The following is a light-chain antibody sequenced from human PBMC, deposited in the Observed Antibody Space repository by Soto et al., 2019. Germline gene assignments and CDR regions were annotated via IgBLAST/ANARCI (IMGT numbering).Light chain of an antibody. CDR3: MQPLQSWT. J-gene: IGKJ1*01. CDR1: QSLLNSNGYNY. Sequence: DIVMPKSPLSLPVTPGEPASISCRSSQSLLNSNGYNYLDWYLQKPGQYPQLLIYLGSNRASGVPDRFSVSRSGTDFTLKISRVEAEDVGVYYCMQPLQSWTFGQGTKVDIK. CDR2: LGS. V-gene: IGKV2-28*01.